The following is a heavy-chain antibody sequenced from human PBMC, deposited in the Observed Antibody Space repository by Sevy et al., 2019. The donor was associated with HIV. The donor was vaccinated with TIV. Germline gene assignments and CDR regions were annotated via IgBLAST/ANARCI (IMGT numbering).Heavy chain of an antibody. CDR2: IKADGSET. Sequence: GGSLRLSCAASGFTFSRDWMTWVRQAPGKGLEWVAKIKADGSETYSVDSVKGRFSISRDNAKNELYLQMKSLRAEDTAVYYCARGANNLYNGGQGTLVTVSS. CDR1: GFTFSRDW. V-gene: IGHV3-7*01. CDR3: ARGANNLYN. J-gene: IGHJ4*02. D-gene: IGHD1-20*01.